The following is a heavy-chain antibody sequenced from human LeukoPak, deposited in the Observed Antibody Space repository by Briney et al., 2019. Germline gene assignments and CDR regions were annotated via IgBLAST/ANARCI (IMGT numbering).Heavy chain of an antibody. Sequence: PGGSLRLSCAASGFTFSSYSMKWVRQAPGKGLEWVSYISSSSSTIYYADSVKGRFTISRDNAKNPLYLKMNSLRAEDTAVYYCARDIGTYYYGSGSYYGWFDPRGQGTLVTVSS. D-gene: IGHD3-10*01. V-gene: IGHV3-48*01. J-gene: IGHJ5*02. CDR3: ARDIGTYYYGSGSYYGWFDP. CDR1: GFTFSSYS. CDR2: ISSSSSTI.